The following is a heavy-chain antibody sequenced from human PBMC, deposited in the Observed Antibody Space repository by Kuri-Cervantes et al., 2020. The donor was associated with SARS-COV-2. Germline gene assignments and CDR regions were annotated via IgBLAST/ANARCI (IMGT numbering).Heavy chain of an antibody. CDR1: GGSISSGGYY. D-gene: IGHD6-13*01. CDR2: IYHSGST. Sequence: LRLSCTVSGGSISSGGYYWSWIRQPPGKGLEWIGYIYHSGSTYYNPSLKSRVTISVDRSKNQFSLKLSSVTAADTAVYYCARAGYSSSWDYYYYYYMDVWGKGTTVTVSS. CDR3: ARAGYSSSWDYYYYYYMDV. V-gene: IGHV4-30-2*01. J-gene: IGHJ6*03.